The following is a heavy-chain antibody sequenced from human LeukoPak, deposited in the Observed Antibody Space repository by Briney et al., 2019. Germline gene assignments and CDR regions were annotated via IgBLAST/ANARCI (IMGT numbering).Heavy chain of an antibody. CDR1: GYTLTELS. V-gene: IGHV1-24*01. CDR2: FDPEDGGT. Sequence: ASVKVSCKVSGYTLTELSMHWVRQAPGKGLEWMGGFDPEDGGTIYAQKFQGRVTMTEDTSTDTAYMELSSLRSEDTAVYYCATEGITGTSAYYYYGMDVWGQGTTVTVSS. CDR3: ATEGITGTSAYYYYGMDV. D-gene: IGHD1-20*01. J-gene: IGHJ6*02.